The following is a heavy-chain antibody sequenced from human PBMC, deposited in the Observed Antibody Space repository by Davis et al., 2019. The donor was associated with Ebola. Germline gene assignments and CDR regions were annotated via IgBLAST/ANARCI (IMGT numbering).Heavy chain of an antibody. J-gene: IGHJ6*04. V-gene: IGHV3-21*04. CDR2: ISSSAYYI. CDR3: ARVETTAGMDF. Sequence: GESLKISCAASGFTFSSYSMNWVRQAPGKGLEWVSSISSSAYYIYYADSLKGRFTISRDNAKNSLYLQMNSLRAEDTAVYYCARVETTAGMDFWGKGTTVTVSS. D-gene: IGHD4-11*01. CDR1: GFTFSSYS.